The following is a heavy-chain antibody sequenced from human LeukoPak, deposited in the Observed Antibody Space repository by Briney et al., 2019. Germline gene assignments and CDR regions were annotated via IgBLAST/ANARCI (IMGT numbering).Heavy chain of an antibody. CDR1: GGSISRYY. Sequence: PSETLSLTCTVSGGSISRYYWSWIRQPPGKGLEWIGYIYYSGSTNYNPSLKSRVTISVDTSKNQFSLKLSSVTAADTAVYYCARATLRDYCSSTSCYVGWFDPWGQGTLVTVSS. CDR2: IYYSGST. CDR3: ARATLRDYCSSTSCYVGWFDP. V-gene: IGHV4-59*01. J-gene: IGHJ5*02. D-gene: IGHD2-2*01.